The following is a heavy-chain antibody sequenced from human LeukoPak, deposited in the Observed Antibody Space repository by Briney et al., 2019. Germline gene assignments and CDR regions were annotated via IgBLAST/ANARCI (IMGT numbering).Heavy chain of an antibody. V-gene: IGHV1-24*01. CDR3: ATSRASWELFDY. D-gene: IGHD1-26*01. J-gene: IGHJ4*02. CDR1: GYTLTELS. Sequence: ASVKASCKVSGYTLTELSMHWVRQAPGKGLEWMGGFDPEDGETIYAQKFQGRVTMTEDTSTDTAYMELSSLRSEDTAVYYCATSRASWELFDYWGQGTLVTVSS. CDR2: FDPEDGET.